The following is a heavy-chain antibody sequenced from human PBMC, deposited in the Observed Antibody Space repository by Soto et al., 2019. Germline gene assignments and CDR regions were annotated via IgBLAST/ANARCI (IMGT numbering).Heavy chain of an antibody. Sequence: QVQLVESGGGVVQPGRSLRLSCAASGFTFSSYDMHWVRQAPGKGLEWVAVISYDGSNKYYADSVKGRFTISRDNSKNTLYLQMNSLRAEDTAVYDCARVPPAAAGLGYFDYWGQVTLVSVSS. CDR1: GFTFSSYD. V-gene: IGHV3-30-3*01. J-gene: IGHJ4*02. CDR3: ARVPPAAAGLGYFDY. D-gene: IGHD6-13*01. CDR2: ISYDGSNK.